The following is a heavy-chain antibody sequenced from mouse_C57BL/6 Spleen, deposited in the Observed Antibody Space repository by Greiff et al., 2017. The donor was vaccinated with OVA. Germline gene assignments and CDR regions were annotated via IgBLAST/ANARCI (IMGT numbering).Heavy chain of an antibody. Sequence: LVESGPELVKPGASVKISCQASGYTFTDYYINWVKQRPGQGLEWIGWIYPGSGNTKYNEKFKGKAKLTVDTSSSTAYMQLSRLTSEDSAVYFCARRINWDDDYWGQGTTLTVSS. CDR2: IYPGSGNT. D-gene: IGHD4-1*01. CDR1: GYTFTDYY. V-gene: IGHV1-84*01. J-gene: IGHJ2*01. CDR3: ARRINWDDDY.